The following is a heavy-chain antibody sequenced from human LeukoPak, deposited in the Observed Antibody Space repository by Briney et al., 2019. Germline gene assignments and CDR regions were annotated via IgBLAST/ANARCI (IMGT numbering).Heavy chain of an antibody. CDR3: ARGRSYYGSGSLFDY. CDR1: GGSFSGYY. CDR2: INHSGST. J-gene: IGHJ4*02. Sequence: SETLSLTCAVYGGSFSGYYWSWIRQPPGKGLEWTGEINHSGSTNYNPSLKSRVTISVDTSKNQFSLKLSSVTAADTAVYYCARGRSYYGSGSLFDYWGQGTLVTVSS. V-gene: IGHV4-34*01. D-gene: IGHD3-10*01.